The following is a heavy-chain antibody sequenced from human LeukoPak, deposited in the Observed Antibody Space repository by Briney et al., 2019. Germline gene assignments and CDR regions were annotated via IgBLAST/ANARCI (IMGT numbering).Heavy chain of an antibody. J-gene: IGHJ3*02. D-gene: IGHD6-13*01. V-gene: IGHV3-30*02. Sequence: GGSLRLSCAVSRFTFSSHGMHWVRQAPGKGLEWVAFIRYDGSEKYYADSVKGRFTISRDNSKNTLYLQMNSLRAEDTAVYYCARERYSSSWQTENDAFDIWGQGTVVTVSS. CDR3: ARERYSSSWQTENDAFDI. CDR2: IRYDGSEK. CDR1: RFTFSSHG.